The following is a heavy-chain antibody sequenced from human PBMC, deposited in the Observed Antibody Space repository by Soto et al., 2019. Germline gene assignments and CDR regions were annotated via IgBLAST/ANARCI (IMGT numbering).Heavy chain of an antibody. Sequence: GASVNVSCKASGGTFSSYAISWVRQAPRQGLEWMGGIIPIFGTANYAQKFQGRVTITADESTSTAYMELSSLRSEDTAVYYCARVLRFLEWSMYYFDYWGQGTLVTVSS. J-gene: IGHJ4*02. V-gene: IGHV1-69*13. CDR1: GGTFSSYA. D-gene: IGHD3-3*01. CDR2: IIPIFGTA. CDR3: ARVLRFLEWSMYYFDY.